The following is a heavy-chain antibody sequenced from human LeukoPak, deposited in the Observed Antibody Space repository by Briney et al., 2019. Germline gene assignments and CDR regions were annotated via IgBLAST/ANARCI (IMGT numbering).Heavy chain of an antibody. J-gene: IGHJ4*02. CDR1: GGTFSSYA. Sequence: SVKVSCKASGGTFSSYAISWVRQAPGQGLEWMGGIVPIFGTANYAQKFQGRVTITADESTSTAYMELSSLRSEDTAVYYCARGSRLGPSRADYWGQGTLVTVSS. CDR3: ARGSRLGPSRADY. D-gene: IGHD2-2*01. CDR2: IVPIFGTA. V-gene: IGHV1-69*13.